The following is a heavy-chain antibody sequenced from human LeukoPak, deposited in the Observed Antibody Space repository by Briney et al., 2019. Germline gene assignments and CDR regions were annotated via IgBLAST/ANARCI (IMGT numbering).Heavy chain of an antibody. J-gene: IGHJ3*02. D-gene: IGHD3-10*01. Sequence: GGSLRLSCAASGFTFSSYSMNWVRQAPGKGLEWVSSISSSSSYIYYADSVKGRFTISRDNAKNSLYLQMNSLRAEGTAVYYCARDPYYYGSDAFDIWGQGTMVTVSS. CDR1: GFTFSSYS. V-gene: IGHV3-21*01. CDR2: ISSSSSYI. CDR3: ARDPYYYGSDAFDI.